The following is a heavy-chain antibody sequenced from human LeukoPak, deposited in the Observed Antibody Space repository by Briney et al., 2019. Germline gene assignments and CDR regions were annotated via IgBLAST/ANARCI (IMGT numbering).Heavy chain of an antibody. J-gene: IGHJ4*02. Sequence: PSETLSLTCTVSGGSLSSYYWRCIRQPPGKGLEWVGYIYYSGSTNYNPSVKSRVTISVDTSKNQFSLKLSSVTAADTAVYYCAKWGIAAVGPYFDFWGQGTLVTVS. CDR1: GGSLSSYY. CDR2: IYYSGST. V-gene: IGHV4-59*08. D-gene: IGHD6-13*01. CDR3: AKWGIAAVGPYFDF.